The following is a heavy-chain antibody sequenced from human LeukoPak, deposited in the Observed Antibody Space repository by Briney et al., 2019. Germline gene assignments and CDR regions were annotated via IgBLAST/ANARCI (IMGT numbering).Heavy chain of an antibody. CDR1: GFTFSSYG. CDR3: ARVLRYCSGGNCYSGGLGYMDV. J-gene: IGHJ6*03. Sequence: GGSLRLACAASGFTFSSYGMSWVRQAPGKWREWVSAISGSGGSTYYADSVKGRFTIARDNSKNTMYLQLNSLRAEDTAVYYCARVLRYCSGGNCYSGGLGYMDVWGKGTTVTISS. CDR2: ISGSGGST. V-gene: IGHV3-23*01. D-gene: IGHD2-15*01.